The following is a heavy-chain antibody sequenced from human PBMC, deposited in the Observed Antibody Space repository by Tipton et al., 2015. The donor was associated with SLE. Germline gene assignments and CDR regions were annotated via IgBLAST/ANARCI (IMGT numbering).Heavy chain of an antibody. V-gene: IGHV3-74*01. CDR3: ARESNGGPRSYGMDV. D-gene: IGHD4-11*01. Sequence: SLRLSCAASGFTFSSYWMHWVRQAPGKGLVWVSRINSDGSSTSYADSVRGRFTISRDNAKNTLYLQMNSLRAEDTAVYYCARESNGGPRSYGMDVWGQGTTVTVSS. CDR2: INSDGSST. J-gene: IGHJ6*02. CDR1: GFTFSSYW.